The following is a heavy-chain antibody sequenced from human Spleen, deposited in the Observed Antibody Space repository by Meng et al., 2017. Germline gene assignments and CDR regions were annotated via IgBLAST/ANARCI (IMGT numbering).Heavy chain of an antibody. CDR2: IFYSGRP. J-gene: IGHJ4*02. Sequence: RGPGPGRVKPSGTLSLTCAVFGGSISSSTWWTWVRQPPGKGLEWIGYIFYSGRPNYSPSLKSRVTISIDTSKNQFSLRLSSVTPADTAMYYCASGSGSGWYYFDNWGQGTLVTVSS. CDR1: GGSISSSTW. CDR3: ASGSGSGWYYFDN. D-gene: IGHD6-19*01. V-gene: IGHV4-4*02.